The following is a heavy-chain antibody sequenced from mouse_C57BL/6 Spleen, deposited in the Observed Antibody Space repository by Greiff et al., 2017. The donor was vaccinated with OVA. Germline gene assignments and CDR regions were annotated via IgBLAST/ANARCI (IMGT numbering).Heavy chain of an antibody. J-gene: IGHJ4*01. Sequence: EVHLVESGGGLVQPKGSLKLSCAASGFTFNTYAMHWVRQAPGKGLEWVARIRSKSSNYATYYADSVKDRFTISRDDSQSMLYLQMNNLKTEDTAMYYCVRDRGSTHYYYAMDYWGQGTSVTVSS. CDR3: VRDRGSTHYYYAMDY. D-gene: IGHD5-1*01. CDR2: IRSKSSNYAT. CDR1: GFTFNTYA. V-gene: IGHV10-3*01.